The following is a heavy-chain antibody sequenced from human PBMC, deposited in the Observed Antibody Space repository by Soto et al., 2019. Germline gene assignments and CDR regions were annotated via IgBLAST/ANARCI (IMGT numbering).Heavy chain of an antibody. D-gene: IGHD1-20*01. Sequence: QVQLQESGPGLVKPSGTLSLTCAVSGGSISTSNWWSWVRQPPGKGLEWIGEVYHRGSTNYNPSFKSRVAMSVDKSKHQCSLKLNSVTAADTAVYYCARTSISGARFDYWGQGSLVTVSS. CDR2: VYHRGST. CDR3: ARTSISGARFDY. CDR1: GGSISTSNW. J-gene: IGHJ4*02. V-gene: IGHV4-4*02.